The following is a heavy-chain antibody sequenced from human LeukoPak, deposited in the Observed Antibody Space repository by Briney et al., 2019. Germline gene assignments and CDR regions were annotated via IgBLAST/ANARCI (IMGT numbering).Heavy chain of an antibody. CDR3: ASVGSFDY. Sequence: GGSLRLSCAASGFAFSTYEMNWVRQAPGKGLEWVSYISSSASTINYADSVKGRFTISGDNAKNSLYLQMNSLRAEDTAVYYCASVGSFDYWGQGTLVTVSS. CDR2: ISSSASTI. D-gene: IGHD3-10*01. CDR1: GFAFSTYE. V-gene: IGHV3-48*03. J-gene: IGHJ4*02.